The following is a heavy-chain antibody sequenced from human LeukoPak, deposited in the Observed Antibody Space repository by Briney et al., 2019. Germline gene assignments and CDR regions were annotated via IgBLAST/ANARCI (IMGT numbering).Heavy chain of an antibody. V-gene: IGHV3-30*02. D-gene: IGHD4-17*01. CDR3: ARGDYGDDYFDY. Sequence: GGSLRLSCAASGFTFSSYGMHWVRQAPGKGLEWVAFIRYDGSNKYYADSVKGRFTISRDNSKNTLYLQMNSLRAEDTAVYYCARGDYGDDYFDYWGQGTLVTVSS. J-gene: IGHJ4*02. CDR1: GFTFSSYG. CDR2: IRYDGSNK.